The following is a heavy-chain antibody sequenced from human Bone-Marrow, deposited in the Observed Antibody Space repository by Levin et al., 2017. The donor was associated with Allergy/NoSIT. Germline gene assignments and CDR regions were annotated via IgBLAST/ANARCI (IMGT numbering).Heavy chain of an antibody. CDR2: IYLSGST. CDR1: GGSISSGGYS. V-gene: IGHV4-30-2*01. D-gene: IGHD5-18*01. J-gene: IGHJ4*02. Sequence: SETLSLTCAVSGGSISSGGYSWSWIRQPPGKGLEWIGNIYLSGSTNDNPSLKSRVTISVDRYKNQFSLKLSSVTAADTAVYYCARVAGYSFGYYFDHWGQGTLVTVSS. CDR3: ARVAGYSFGYYFDH.